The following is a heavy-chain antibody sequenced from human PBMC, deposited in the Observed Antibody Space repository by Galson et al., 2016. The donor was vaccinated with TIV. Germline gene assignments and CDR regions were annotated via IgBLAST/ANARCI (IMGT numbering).Heavy chain of an antibody. Sequence: SVKVSCKASGGTFSSYVFNWVRLAPGQGLEWMGGIIPLFRTTNYAPKFQGRVTITADESTNTAYMELNSLIYGDTAVYYCASDRNTAFDTYHQYYGMDVWGQGTTVTVSS. D-gene: IGHD5-18*01. J-gene: IGHJ6*02. CDR1: GGTFSSYV. CDR3: ASDRNTAFDTYHQYYGMDV. CDR2: IIPLFRTT. V-gene: IGHV1-69*13.